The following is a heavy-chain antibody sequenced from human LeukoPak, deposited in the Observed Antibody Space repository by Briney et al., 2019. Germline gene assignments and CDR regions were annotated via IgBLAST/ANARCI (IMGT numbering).Heavy chain of an antibody. CDR3: AKDIHYYDSSGYGY. CDR1: GFAFSSYW. D-gene: IGHD3-22*01. CDR2: ISWNSGSI. J-gene: IGHJ4*02. V-gene: IGHV3-9*01. Sequence: PGGSLRLSCAASGFAFSSYWMHWVRQAPGKGLEWVSGISWNSGSIGYADSVKGRFTISRDNAKNSLYLQMNSLRAEDTALYYCAKDIHYYDSSGYGYWGQGTPVTVSS.